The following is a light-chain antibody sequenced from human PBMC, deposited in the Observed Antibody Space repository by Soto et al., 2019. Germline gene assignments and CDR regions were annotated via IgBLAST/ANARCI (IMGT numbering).Light chain of an antibody. V-gene: IGLV2-14*01. CDR2: EVT. J-gene: IGLJ1*01. CDR1: SSDVGNYNY. CDR3: SSYTTSSAPYV. Sequence: QSVLPQPASVSGSPGQSIPISCTGTSSDVGNYNYVSWYQQHPGKAPKVIIYEVTTRPSGVSNRFSGAKSGNTASLTISGLQAEDEADYYCSSYTTSSAPYVFGTGTQLTVL.